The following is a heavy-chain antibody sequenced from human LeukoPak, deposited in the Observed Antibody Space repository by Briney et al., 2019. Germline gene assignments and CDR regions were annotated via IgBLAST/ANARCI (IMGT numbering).Heavy chain of an antibody. CDR1: GGSISSSSYY. V-gene: IGHV4-39*01. CDR3: ARGGVLSSSDYFDY. CDR2: IYYSGST. Sequence: SETLSLTCTVSGGSISSSSYYWGWIRQPPGKGLEWIGSIYYSGSTYYNPSLKSRVTISVDTSKNQFSLKLSSVTAADTAVYYCARGGVLSSSDYFDYWGQGTLVTVSS. D-gene: IGHD3-10*01. J-gene: IGHJ4*02.